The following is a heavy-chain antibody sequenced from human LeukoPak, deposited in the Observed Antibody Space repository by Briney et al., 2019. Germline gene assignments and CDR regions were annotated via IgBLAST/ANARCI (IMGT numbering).Heavy chain of an antibody. CDR3: ARWYGGYDGDYFDY. Sequence: SETLSLTCTVSGGPISSGGYYWSWIRQHPGKGLEWIGYIYYSGSTYYNPSLKSRVTISVDTSKNQFSLKLSSVTAADTAVYYCARWYGGYDGDYFDYWGQGTLVTVSS. J-gene: IGHJ4*02. CDR1: GGPISSGGYY. V-gene: IGHV4-31*03. CDR2: IYYSGST. D-gene: IGHD5-12*01.